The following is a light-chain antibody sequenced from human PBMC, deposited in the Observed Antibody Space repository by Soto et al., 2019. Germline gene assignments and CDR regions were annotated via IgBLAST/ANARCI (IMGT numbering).Light chain of an antibody. Sequence: QSALTQPASVSGSPGQSIAISCTGTSSDVGGYNYVSWYQQHPGKAPKLMIYDVSNRPSGVSNRFSGSKSDNTASLTISGLQDEDEADYYCSSYTSSSTRVFGGGTTLTVL. CDR1: SSDVGGYNY. CDR2: DVS. V-gene: IGLV2-14*01. J-gene: IGLJ3*02. CDR3: SSYTSSSTRV.